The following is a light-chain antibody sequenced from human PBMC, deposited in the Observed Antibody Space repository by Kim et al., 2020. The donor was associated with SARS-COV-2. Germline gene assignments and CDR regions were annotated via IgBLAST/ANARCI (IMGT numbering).Light chain of an antibody. CDR2: RNN. J-gene: IGLJ3*02. V-gene: IGLV1-47*01. CDR1: SSNIESNY. CDR3: AAWDDRLSGRV. Sequence: QSVLTQPPSASGTPGQRVTISCSGSSSNIESNYVYWYQQLPGTAPKVLIYRNNERPSGIPDRFSGSKSGTSASLAISGLRFEDEADYYCAAWDDRLSGRVFGGGTKLTVL.